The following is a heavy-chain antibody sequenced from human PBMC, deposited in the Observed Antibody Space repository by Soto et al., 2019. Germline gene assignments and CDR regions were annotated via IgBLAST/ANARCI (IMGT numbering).Heavy chain of an antibody. D-gene: IGHD6-6*01. Sequence: EVQLVESGGGLVQPGRSLRLSCAASGFTFDDYAMHWVRQAPGKGLEWVSGISWNSGSIGYADSVKGRFTISRDNAKNSLYLQMNSLRAEDTALYYCAKAYSSSTLYYYYMDVWGKGTTVTVSS. CDR1: GFTFDDYA. CDR2: ISWNSGSI. V-gene: IGHV3-9*01. CDR3: AKAYSSSTLYYYYMDV. J-gene: IGHJ6*03.